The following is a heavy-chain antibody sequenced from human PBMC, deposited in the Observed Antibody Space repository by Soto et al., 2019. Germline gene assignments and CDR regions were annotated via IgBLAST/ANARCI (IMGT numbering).Heavy chain of an antibody. V-gene: IGHV4-34*01. J-gene: IGHJ4*02. CDR1: GGSFSGYY. CDR3: ASTPDYYGSGSFDY. Sequence: PSETLSLTCAVYGGSFSGYYWSWIRQPPGKGLEWIGEINHSGSTNYNPSLKSRVTISVDTSKNQFSLKLSSVTAADTAVYYCASTPDYYGSGSFDYWGQGTLVTVSS. CDR2: INHSGST. D-gene: IGHD3-10*01.